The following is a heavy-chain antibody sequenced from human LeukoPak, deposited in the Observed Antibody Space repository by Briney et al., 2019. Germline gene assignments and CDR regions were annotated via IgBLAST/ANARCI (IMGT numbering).Heavy chain of an antibody. CDR3: AKDGGDYFDY. CDR1: GFTFEDYA. V-gene: IGHV3-9*03. CDR2: ISWNSGSI. Sequence: GGSLRLSCAASGFTFEDYAMHWVRQAPGKGLEWVSGISWNSGSIGYADSVKGRFTISRDNAENSLYLQMNSLRAEDMALYYCAKDGGDYFDYWGQGTLVTVSS. J-gene: IGHJ4*02.